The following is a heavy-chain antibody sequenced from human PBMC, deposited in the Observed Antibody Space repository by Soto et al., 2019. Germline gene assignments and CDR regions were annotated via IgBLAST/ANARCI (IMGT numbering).Heavy chain of an antibody. J-gene: IGHJ3*02. D-gene: IGHD3-16*02. V-gene: IGHV4-34*01. CDR3: ARGRRGSYRHDACDI. CDR2: INHRGST. Sequence: QVQLQQWGAGLLEPSETLSLTCAVYGGSFSGYYWSWIRQPPGQGLAWIGEINHRGSTNYTPSLNGRVTISVDTSKNQFSLKLSSVTAADTAVYYCARGRRGSYRHDACDIWGQGTMVTVSS. CDR1: GGSFSGYY.